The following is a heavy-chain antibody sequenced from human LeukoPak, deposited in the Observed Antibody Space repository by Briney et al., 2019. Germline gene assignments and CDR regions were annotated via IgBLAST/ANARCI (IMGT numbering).Heavy chain of an antibody. Sequence: GESLKISCKGSGYRFTSYWIGWVRQMPGKGLEWMGIIYPGDSDTRYSPSFQGQVTISADKSISTAYLQWSSLKASDTAMYYCARGGDSGSYYPSDAFDIWGQGTMVTVSS. V-gene: IGHV5-51*01. CDR2: IYPGDSDT. CDR3: ARGGDSGSYYPSDAFDI. CDR1: GYRFTSYW. J-gene: IGHJ3*02. D-gene: IGHD1-26*01.